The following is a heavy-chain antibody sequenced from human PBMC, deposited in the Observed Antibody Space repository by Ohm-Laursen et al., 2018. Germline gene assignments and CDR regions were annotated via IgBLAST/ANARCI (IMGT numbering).Heavy chain of an antibody. CDR1: GLIFRNYA. D-gene: IGHD4-11*01. Sequence: SLRLSCTAPGLIFRNYAMHWVRQAPGKGLQYVSAISDGARTTNYADSVKGRFTISRDNSKNTLYLQMNSLRAEDTAVYYYAKSTTVYNWFDPWGQGTLVTVSS. V-gene: IGHV3-64*04. J-gene: IGHJ5*02. CDR2: ISDGARTT. CDR3: AKSTTVYNWFDP.